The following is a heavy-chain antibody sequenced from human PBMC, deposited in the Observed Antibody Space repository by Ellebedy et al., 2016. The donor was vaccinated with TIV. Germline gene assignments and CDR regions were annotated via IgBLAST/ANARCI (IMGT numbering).Heavy chain of an antibody. CDR3: ARDRSAVQLWFGFDY. CDR1: GFPFKDYA. Sequence: GESLKISCAASGFPFKDYAFHWVRQAPGKGLEWVAVIWYDGTNKYYADSVKGRFTISRDNSKNTLYLQMNSLRAEDTAVYYCARDRSAVQLWFGFDYWGQGTLVTVSS. V-gene: IGHV3-33*01. D-gene: IGHD5-18*01. CDR2: IWYDGTNK. J-gene: IGHJ4*02.